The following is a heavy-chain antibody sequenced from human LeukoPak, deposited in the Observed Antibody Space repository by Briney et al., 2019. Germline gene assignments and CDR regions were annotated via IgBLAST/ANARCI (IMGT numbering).Heavy chain of an antibody. Sequence: ASVTVSCKASAYTFTVYYMHWVRQAPGQGLEWMGWINPNSGGTNYAQKFQGRVTMTRDTSISTAYMELSRLRSDDTAVYYCASSDSSWFKYWFDPWGQGTLVTVSS. V-gene: IGHV1-2*02. J-gene: IGHJ5*02. CDR2: INPNSGGT. CDR3: ASSDSSWFKYWFDP. D-gene: IGHD6-13*01. CDR1: AYTFTVYY.